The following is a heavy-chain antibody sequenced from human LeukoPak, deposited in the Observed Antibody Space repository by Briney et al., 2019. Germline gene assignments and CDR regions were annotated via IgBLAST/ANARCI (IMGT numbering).Heavy chain of an antibody. CDR3: ARGRRNYYDSSGYYKHDAFDI. V-gene: IGHV4-39*07. J-gene: IGHJ3*02. Sequence: SETLSLTCTVSGGSISSSSYYWGWIRQPPGKGLEWIGSIYYSGSTYYNPSLKSRVTISVDTSKNQFSLKLSSVTAADTAVYYCARGRRNYYDSSGYYKHDAFDIWGQGTMVTVSS. CDR1: GGSISSSSYY. CDR2: IYYSGST. D-gene: IGHD3-22*01.